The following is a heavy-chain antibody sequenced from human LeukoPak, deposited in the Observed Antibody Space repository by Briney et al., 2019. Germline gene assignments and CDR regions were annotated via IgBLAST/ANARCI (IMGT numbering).Heavy chain of an antibody. CDR1: GGSISSGSYY. Sequence: SETLSLTCTVSGGSISSGSYYWSWIRQPAGKGLEWIGRIYTSGSTNYNPSLKSRVTISVDTSKNQFSLKLSSVTAADTAVYYCARGMYGDYGDYWGQGTLVTVSS. CDR3: ARGMYGDYGDY. CDR2: IYTSGST. J-gene: IGHJ4*02. D-gene: IGHD4-17*01. V-gene: IGHV4-61*02.